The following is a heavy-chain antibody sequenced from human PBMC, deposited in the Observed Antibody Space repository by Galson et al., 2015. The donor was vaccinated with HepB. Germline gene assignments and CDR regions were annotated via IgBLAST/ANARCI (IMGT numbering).Heavy chain of an antibody. CDR3: ARVVAGLGYFDY. Sequence: CAISGVSVSSNSAAWSWIRQSPSRGLEWLGRTYYRSKWSNDYAVSVKSRITINSDTSKNQFSLQLNSVTPEDTAVYYCARVVAGLGYFDYWGQGTLVTVSS. V-gene: IGHV6-1*01. J-gene: IGHJ4*02. CDR1: GVSVSSNSAA. CDR2: TYYRSKWSN. D-gene: IGHD3/OR15-3a*01.